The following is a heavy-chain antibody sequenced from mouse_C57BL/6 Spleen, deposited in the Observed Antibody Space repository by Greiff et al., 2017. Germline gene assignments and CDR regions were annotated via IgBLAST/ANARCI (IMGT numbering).Heavy chain of an antibody. D-gene: IGHD1-1*01. J-gene: IGHJ4*01. Sequence: EVQGVESGPELVKPGASVKISCKASGYSFTGYYMNWVKQSPEKSLEWIGEINPSTGGTTYNQKFKAKATLTVDKSSSTAYMQLKSLTSEDSAVYYCARSGTTVVATRAMDYWGQGTSVTVSS. CDR2: INPSTGGT. V-gene: IGHV1-42*01. CDR1: GYSFTGYY. CDR3: ARSGTTVVATRAMDY.